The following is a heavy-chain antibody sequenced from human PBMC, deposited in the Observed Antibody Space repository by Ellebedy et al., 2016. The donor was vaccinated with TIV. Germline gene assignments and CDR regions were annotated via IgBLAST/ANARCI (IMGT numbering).Heavy chain of an antibody. CDR3: AMETSGWPDH. V-gene: IGHV3-7*03. D-gene: IGHD6-19*01. CDR1: IGIKY. CDR2: IDQDGSEE. Sequence: GESLKISXVASIGIKYMNWVRQPPGKGLEWVANIDQDGSEENYVDSVKGRFIISRDNAKNSLYLEMNNLRVEDTGLYYCAMETSGWPDHWGQGTLVTVSS. J-gene: IGHJ4*02.